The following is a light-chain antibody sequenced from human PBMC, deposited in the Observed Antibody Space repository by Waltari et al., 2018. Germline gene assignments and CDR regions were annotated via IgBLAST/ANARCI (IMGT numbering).Light chain of an antibody. CDR1: SSVSTSY. Sequence: EIVLTQSPTSMTVSQGERVTISCTASSSVSTSYLHWYQQKPGFPPRLRVYRMSSLASGVPARFSGSGSGTSYTLTISNMEAEDAANYYCQQGHSIPPTFGQGTKVEIK. CDR2: RMS. J-gene: IGKJ1*01. CDR3: QQGHSIPPT. V-gene: IGKV3D-7*01.